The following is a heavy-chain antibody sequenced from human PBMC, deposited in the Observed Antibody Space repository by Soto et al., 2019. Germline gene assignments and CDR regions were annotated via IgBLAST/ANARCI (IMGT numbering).Heavy chain of an antibody. CDR1: GYTFTSYA. CDR3: ARNLMDYDILSGYYMASYFDS. J-gene: IGHJ4*02. D-gene: IGHD3-9*01. Sequence: ASVKVSCKASGYTFTSYAMHWVRQAPGQRLEWMGWINAGNGNTKYSQKFQGRVTITRDTSASTAYMELSSLRSEDTAVYYCARNLMDYDILSGYYMASYFDSWGQGALVTISS. CDR2: INAGNGNT. V-gene: IGHV1-3*01.